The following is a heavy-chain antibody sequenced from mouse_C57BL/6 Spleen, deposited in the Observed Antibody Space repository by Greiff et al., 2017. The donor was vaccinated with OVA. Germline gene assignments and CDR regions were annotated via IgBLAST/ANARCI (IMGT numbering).Heavy chain of an antibody. J-gene: IGHJ1*03. CDR1: GYAFSSYW. D-gene: IGHD3-2*02. V-gene: IGHV1-80*01. CDR2: IYPGDGDT. CDR3: ARRQRRPWYFDV. Sequence: QVQLQQSGAELVKPGASVKISCKASGYAFSSYWMNWVKQRPGKGLEWIGQIYPGDGDTNYNGKFKGKATLTADKSSSTAYMQLSSLTSEDSAVYFCARRQRRPWYFDVWGTGTTVTVSS.